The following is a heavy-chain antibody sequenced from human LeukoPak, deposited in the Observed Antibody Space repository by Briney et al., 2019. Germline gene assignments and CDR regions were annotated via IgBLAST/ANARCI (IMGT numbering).Heavy chain of an antibody. CDR1: GLTFSSSS. CDR3: ANGRGPNTGPTLDY. V-gene: IGHV3-23*01. Sequence: GGSLRLSCAASGLTFSSSSMTWVRQAPGKGLEWVSCISGSGENTYYAGSVRGRFTISRDNSKNTLYLQLNSLRAEDTAIYYCANGRGPNTGPTLDYWGQGTLVTVSS. J-gene: IGHJ4*02. D-gene: IGHD5-24*01. CDR2: ISGSGENT.